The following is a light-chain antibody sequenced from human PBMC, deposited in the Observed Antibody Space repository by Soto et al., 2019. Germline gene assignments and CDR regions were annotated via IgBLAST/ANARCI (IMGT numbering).Light chain of an antibody. Sequence: ALQMTQSASSLSASLGYRFTISGRASQGIGNALGWYQQKPGKPPKVLIYGASNLQSGVPPRFSGSGSGTDFTLAISSLQPEDSATYYCLQDINYPWTFGQGTKVDIK. CDR3: LQDINYPWT. CDR1: QGIGNA. V-gene: IGKV1-6*01. J-gene: IGKJ1*01. CDR2: GAS.